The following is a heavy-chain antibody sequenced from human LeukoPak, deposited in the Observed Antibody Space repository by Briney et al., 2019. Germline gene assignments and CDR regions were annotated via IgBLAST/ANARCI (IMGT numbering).Heavy chain of an antibody. Sequence: GGSLRLSCAASGIHFSNFGMSWVRQAPGKGLEWVSAISSSSSYIYYADSVKGRFTISRDNAKNSLYLQMNSLRAEDTAVYYCARVYDSSGYPDAFDIWGQGTMVTVSS. V-gene: IGHV3-21*04. D-gene: IGHD3-22*01. CDR2: ISSSSSYI. J-gene: IGHJ3*02. CDR1: GIHFSNFG. CDR3: ARVYDSSGYPDAFDI.